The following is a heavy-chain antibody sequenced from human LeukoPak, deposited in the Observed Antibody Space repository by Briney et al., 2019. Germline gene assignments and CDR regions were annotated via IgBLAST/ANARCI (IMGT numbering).Heavy chain of an antibody. J-gene: IGHJ4*02. Sequence: SETLSLTCTVSGGSISSSSYYWGWIRQPPGKGLEWIGNIYYSGSTYYNPSLKSRVTISVDTSKNQFSLKLSSVTAADTAVYYCARDLGGVAAAGPFDYWGQGTLVTVSS. CDR2: IYYSGST. V-gene: IGHV4-39*07. D-gene: IGHD6-13*01. CDR3: ARDLGGVAAAGPFDY. CDR1: GGSISSSSYY.